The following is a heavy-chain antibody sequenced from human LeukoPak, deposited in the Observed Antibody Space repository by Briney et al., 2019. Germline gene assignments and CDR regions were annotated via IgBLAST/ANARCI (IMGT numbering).Heavy chain of an antibody. CDR2: ISYDGSNK. J-gene: IGHJ5*02. CDR1: GFTFSSYG. V-gene: IGHV3-30*03. CDR3: ARIVGYSYGYNLGYYGSGSYSRFDP. D-gene: IGHD3-10*01. Sequence: PGGSLRLSCAASGFTFSSYGMHWVRQAPGKGLEWVAVISYDGSNKYYADSVKGRFTISRDNSKNTLYLQMNSLRAEDTAVYYCARIVGYSYGYNLGYYGSGSYSRFDPWGQGTLVTVSS.